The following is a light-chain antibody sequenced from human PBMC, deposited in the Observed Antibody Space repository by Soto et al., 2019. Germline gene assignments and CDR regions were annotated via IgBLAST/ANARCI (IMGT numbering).Light chain of an antibody. CDR1: QSIASW. J-gene: IGKJ1*01. Sequence: DIQITHSPSTLSASVGDRVTITFRASQSIASWLAWYQQKPGRAPDLLIYDASTLKSGVPTRFSGSGSVTEFTLTISDLQHDDFATYYCQQYNTYEFGQGTKVDIK. CDR3: QQYNTYE. V-gene: IGKV1-5*01. CDR2: DAS.